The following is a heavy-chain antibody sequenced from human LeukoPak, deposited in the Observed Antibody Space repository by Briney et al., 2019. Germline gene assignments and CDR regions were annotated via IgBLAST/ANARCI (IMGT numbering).Heavy chain of an antibody. V-gene: IGHV3-23*01. D-gene: IGHD3-16*01. J-gene: IGHJ4*02. CDR3: AKWPEGAMDYFDY. CDR1: GFTFSSYA. CDR2: ISGDGTRT. Sequence: GGSLRLSCAASGFTFSSYAMSWVRQAPGKGLEWVSAISGDGTRTYYADSVKGRFTISRDNSKNTLYLEMSSLRVEDTAIYYCAKWPEGAMDYFDYWGQGTLVTVSS.